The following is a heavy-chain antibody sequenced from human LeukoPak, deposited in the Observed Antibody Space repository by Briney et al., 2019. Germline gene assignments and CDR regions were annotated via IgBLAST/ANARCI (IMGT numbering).Heavy chain of an antibody. J-gene: IGHJ6*03. Sequence: GGSLRLSCAASGFIFSSYWMAWVRQAPGKGLEWVANIKQDGSEKYYVDSVKGRFTISRDNAKNSLYLQMNSLRAEDTAVYYCARIVGATTLYYYYYMDVWGKGTTVTISS. V-gene: IGHV3-7*01. CDR3: ARIVGATTLYYYYYMDV. CDR2: IKQDGSEK. D-gene: IGHD1-26*01. CDR1: GFIFSSYW.